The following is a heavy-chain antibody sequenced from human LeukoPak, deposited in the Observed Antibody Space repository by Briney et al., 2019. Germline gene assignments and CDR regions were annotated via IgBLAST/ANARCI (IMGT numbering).Heavy chain of an antibody. Sequence: SETLSLTCTGSGGSISSYYWSWIRQPPGKGLEWIGYIYYSGSTNYNPSLKSRVTISVETSKNQISLKLSSVTAADTAVYYCASHPVHLERLSWFEPWGQGTLVTVSS. CDR1: GGSISSYY. J-gene: IGHJ5*02. V-gene: IGHV4-59*08. CDR3: ASHPVHLERLSWFEP. D-gene: IGHD1-1*01. CDR2: IYYSGST.